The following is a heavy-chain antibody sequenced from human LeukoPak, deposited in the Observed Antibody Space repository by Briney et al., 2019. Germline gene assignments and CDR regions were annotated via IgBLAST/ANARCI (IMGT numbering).Heavy chain of an antibody. CDR3: ARRYYDSSGYYYPIDY. V-gene: IGHV4-59*08. CDR1: GGSISSYY. CDR2: IYYSGST. Sequence: SETLSLTCTVSGGSISSYYWSWIRQPPGKGLEWIGYIYYSGSTNYNPSLKSRVTISVDTSKNQFSLKLSSVTAADTAVYYCARRYYDSSGYYYPIDYWGQGTLVTVSS. D-gene: IGHD3-22*01. J-gene: IGHJ4*02.